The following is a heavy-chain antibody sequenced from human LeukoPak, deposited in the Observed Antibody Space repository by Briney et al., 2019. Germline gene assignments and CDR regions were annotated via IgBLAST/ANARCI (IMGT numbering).Heavy chain of an antibody. Sequence: GESLKISCKGSGYSFSSHWIGWVRQMPGKGLEWMGIIYPGDSDTRYSPSFQGQVTISADKSISTAYLQWSSLKASDSAMYYCGRIPAAGSLKGSFDIWGQGTMVTVSS. CDR2: IYPGDSDT. CDR3: GRIPAAGSLKGSFDI. J-gene: IGHJ3*02. CDR1: GYSFSSHW. D-gene: IGHD6-13*01. V-gene: IGHV5-51*01.